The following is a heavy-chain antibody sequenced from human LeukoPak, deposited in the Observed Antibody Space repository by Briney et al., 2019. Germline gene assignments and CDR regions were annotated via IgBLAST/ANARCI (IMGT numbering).Heavy chain of an antibody. J-gene: IGHJ4*02. CDR3: ARGDVYYYGSGSYYSPFDY. V-gene: IGHV3-21*01. Sequence: GGSLRLSCAASGFTFSSYSMNWVRQAPGKGLEWVSSISSSSYIYYADSVKGRFTISRDNAKNSLYLQMNSLRAEDTAVYYCARGDVYYYGSGSYYSPFDYWGQGALVTVSS. CDR2: ISSSSYI. CDR1: GFTFSSYS. D-gene: IGHD3-10*01.